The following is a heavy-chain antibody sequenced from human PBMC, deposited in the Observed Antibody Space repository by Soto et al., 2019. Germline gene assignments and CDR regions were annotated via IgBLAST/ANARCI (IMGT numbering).Heavy chain of an antibody. V-gene: IGHV4-31*03. CDR2: IYYSGST. CDR1: GGSISSGGYY. J-gene: IGHJ4*02. Sequence: SETLSLTCTVSGGSISSGGYYWSWIRQHPGKGLEWIGYIYYSGSTYYNPSLKSRVTISVDTSKNQFSLKLSSVTAADTAVYYCARVGDYYDSSGYYWGFDYWGQGTLVTVSS. D-gene: IGHD3-22*01. CDR3: ARVGDYYDSSGYYWGFDY.